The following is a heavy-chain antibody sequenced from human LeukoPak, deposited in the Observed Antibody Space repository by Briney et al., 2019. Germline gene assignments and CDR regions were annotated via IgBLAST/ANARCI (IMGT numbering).Heavy chain of an antibody. CDR1: GSTFDRDA. D-gene: IGHD6-13*01. J-gene: IGHJ3*01. Sequence: PGGSLRLSCAVAGSTFDRDAMHWVRRAPGPGLEWVSLVTWDGGTTSYADSVKGRFTIPRDNNKNSVYLQMSSLAPEDTALYFCAKDMRESSGWYEALDFWGQGTMVTVSS. V-gene: IGHV3-43D*04. CDR3: AKDMRESSGWYEALDF. CDR2: VTWDGGTT.